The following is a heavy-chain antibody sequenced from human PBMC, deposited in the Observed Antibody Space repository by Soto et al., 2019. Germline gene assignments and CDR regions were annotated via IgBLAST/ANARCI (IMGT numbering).Heavy chain of an antibody. CDR1: GGSISSYY. Sequence: PSETLSLTCTVSGGSISSYYWSWIRQPAGKGLEWIGLIYTSGNTNYNPSLKSRVTMSVDTSKNQLSLKLNSVTAADTAVYYCARDQRSTYVGWFDPWGQGTLVTVSS. J-gene: IGHJ5*02. CDR3: ARDQRSTYVGWFDP. CDR2: IYTSGNT. V-gene: IGHV4-4*07. D-gene: IGHD4-4*01.